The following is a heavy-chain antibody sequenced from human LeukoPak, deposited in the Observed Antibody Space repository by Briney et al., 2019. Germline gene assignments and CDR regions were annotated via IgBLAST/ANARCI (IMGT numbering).Heavy chain of an antibody. Sequence: GGSLRLSCAASGFPFQDSGLSWGRHAPGKGLEWISGINWNGDTTVYADSVKGRFTISRDNAKNSLYLQMNSLRADDTAFYYCARQTRGYVYYFDYWGQGTLVTVSS. CDR1: GFPFQDSG. CDR2: INWNGDTT. CDR3: ARQTRGYVYYFDY. J-gene: IGHJ4*02. D-gene: IGHD2-2*01. V-gene: IGHV3-20*04.